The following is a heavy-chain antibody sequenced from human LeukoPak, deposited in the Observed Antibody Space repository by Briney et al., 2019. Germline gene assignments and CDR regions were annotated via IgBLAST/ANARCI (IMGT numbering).Heavy chain of an antibody. CDR2: IYYSGST. CDR1: GGSISSYY. D-gene: IGHD4-17*01. J-gene: IGHJ5*02. Sequence: SETLSLTCTVSGGSISSYYWSWIRQPPGKGLEWIGYIYYSGSTNYNPSLKSRVTISVDTSKNQFSLKLGSVTAADTAVYYCARGDYGDSRGWFDPWGQGTLVTVSS. V-gene: IGHV4-59*01. CDR3: ARGDYGDSRGWFDP.